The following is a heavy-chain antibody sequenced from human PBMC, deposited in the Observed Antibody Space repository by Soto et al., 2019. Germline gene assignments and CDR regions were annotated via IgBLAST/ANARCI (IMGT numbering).Heavy chain of an antibody. J-gene: IGHJ5*02. Sequence: LSLTCAVSGGSIGGVGYSWSWIRQPPGGGLEWIGYMYHSGTFLKSPSLKTRLTMSLDMSKNQFSLTLNSMTAADTAVYYCARAQFYSGSGNYNNLLFDAWGQGIQVTASS. CDR2: MYHSGTF. CDR1: GGSIGGVGYS. V-gene: IGHV4-30-2*01. CDR3: ARAQFYSGSGNYNNLLFDA. D-gene: IGHD3-10*01.